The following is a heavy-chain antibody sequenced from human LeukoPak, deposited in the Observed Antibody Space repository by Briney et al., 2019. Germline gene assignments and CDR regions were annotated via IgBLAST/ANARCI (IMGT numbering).Heavy chain of an antibody. Sequence: PGGSLRLSCAASGFTVSTNYMSWVRQAPGKGLEWVSIIYSGGTTYYADSVKGRFTISRDNSKNMLYLQMNSLRAEDTAVYSCARASGPFDYWGQGTPVTVSS. V-gene: IGHV3-66*01. J-gene: IGHJ4*02. CDR1: GFTVSTNY. CDR2: IYSGGTT. CDR3: ARASGPFDY. D-gene: IGHD3-10*01.